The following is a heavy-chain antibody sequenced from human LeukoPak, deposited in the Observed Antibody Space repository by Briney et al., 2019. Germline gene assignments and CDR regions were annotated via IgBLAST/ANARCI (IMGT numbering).Heavy chain of an antibody. V-gene: IGHV1-18*01. CDR1: GYTFTSYG. Sequence: GASVKVSCKASGYTFTSYGISWVRQAPGQGLEWMGWINTYNGNTNYAQKLQGRVTMTTDTSTSTAYMELRSLRSDDTAVYYCARDCSNCPFDYWGQGTLVTVSS. CDR3: ARDCSNCPFDY. D-gene: IGHD6-13*01. J-gene: IGHJ4*02. CDR2: INTYNGNT.